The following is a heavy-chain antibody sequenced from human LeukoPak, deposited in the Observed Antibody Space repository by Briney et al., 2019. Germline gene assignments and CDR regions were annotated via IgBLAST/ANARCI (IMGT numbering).Heavy chain of an antibody. CDR1: GFTFSSSG. CDR3: ARHVWNSSGLYFDY. V-gene: IGHV3-23*01. Sequence: GGSLRLSCAASGFTFSSSGMGWVRQAPGKGLECVSPITGSGGSTSYTDSVKGRFTISRDNSKNTLYLQMNSLRAEDTAVYYCARHVWNSSGLYFDYWGQGTLVTVSS. J-gene: IGHJ4*02. CDR2: ITGSGGST. D-gene: IGHD6-19*01.